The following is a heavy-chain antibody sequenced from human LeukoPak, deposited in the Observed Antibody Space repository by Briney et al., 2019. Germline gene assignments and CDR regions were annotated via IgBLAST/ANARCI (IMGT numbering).Heavy chain of an antibody. Sequence: GGSLRLSCAVSGFTFRHYGMHWVRQAPGRGLEWVAVIWNDGSNKYYADSVKGRFTISRDNSQNTVDLHMNSLRAEDTAVYYCAKDAQRGFDYSNSLDYWGQGTLVTVSS. CDR3: AKDAQRGFDYSNSLDY. V-gene: IGHV3-33*06. D-gene: IGHD4-11*01. J-gene: IGHJ4*02. CDR1: GFTFRHYG. CDR2: IWNDGSNK.